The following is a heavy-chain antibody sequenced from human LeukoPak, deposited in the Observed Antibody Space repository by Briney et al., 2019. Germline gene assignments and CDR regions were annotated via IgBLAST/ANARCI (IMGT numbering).Heavy chain of an antibody. J-gene: IGHJ3*02. D-gene: IGHD3-9*01. CDR1: RYTFSNYD. CDR3: ARGSYDILTGYYKNAFDI. Sequence: SVKVSCKASRYTFSNYDINWVRQATGQGLEWMGGIIPIFGTANYAQKFQGRVTITADESTSTAYMELSSLRSEDTAVYYCARGSYDILTGYYKNAFDIWGQGTMVTVSS. CDR2: IIPIFGTA. V-gene: IGHV1-69*13.